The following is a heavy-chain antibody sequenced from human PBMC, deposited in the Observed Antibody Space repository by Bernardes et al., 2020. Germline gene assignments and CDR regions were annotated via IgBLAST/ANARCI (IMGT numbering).Heavy chain of an antibody. CDR3: ARIRDIVVVPAAMYYYYYGMDV. V-gene: IGHV1-3*01. Sequence: ASVKVSCKASGYTFTSYAMHWVRQAPGQRLEWMGWINAGNGNTKYSQKFQGRVTITRDTSASTAYMELSSLRSEDTAVYYCARIRDIVVVPAAMYYYYYGMDVWGQGTTVNVSS. CDR1: GYTFTSYA. J-gene: IGHJ6*02. D-gene: IGHD2-2*01. CDR2: INAGNGNT.